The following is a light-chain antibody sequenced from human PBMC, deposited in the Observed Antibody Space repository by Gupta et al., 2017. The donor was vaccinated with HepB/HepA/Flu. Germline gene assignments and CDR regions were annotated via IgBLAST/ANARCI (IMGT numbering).Light chain of an antibody. V-gene: IGLV2-8*01. J-gene: IGLJ2*01. CDR3: SSYAGSNNLL. Sequence: QSALTQPPSASGSPGQSVTISCTGTSSDVGGYNYVSWYQQHPGKAPKVIIYAVSKRPSGVPDRFSGSKSGNTAYLTVSGLQSEDEADYYCSSYAGSNNLLFGGGTKLTVL. CDR1: SSDVGGYNY. CDR2: AVS.